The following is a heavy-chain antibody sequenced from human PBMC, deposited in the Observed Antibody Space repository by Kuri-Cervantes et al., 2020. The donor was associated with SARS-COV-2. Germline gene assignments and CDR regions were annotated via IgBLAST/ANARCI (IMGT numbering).Heavy chain of an antibody. V-gene: IGHV3-30*02. CDR2: IRYDGSNK. J-gene: IGHJ6*02. D-gene: IGHD6-13*01. Sequence: GGSLRLSCAAPGFTFTNYGMHWVRQAPGKGLEWVAFIRYDGSNKYYADSVKGRFTISRDNSKNTLYLQMSSLRSEDTAVYYCARVSIAAAGEFYYYYGMDVWGQGTTVTVSS. CDR1: GFTFTNYG. CDR3: ARVSIAAAGEFYYYYGMDV.